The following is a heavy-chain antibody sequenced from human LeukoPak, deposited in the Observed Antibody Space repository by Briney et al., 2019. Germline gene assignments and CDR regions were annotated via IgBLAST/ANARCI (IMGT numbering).Heavy chain of an antibody. V-gene: IGHV3-7*05. CDR3: ARPNNYYDSSGFDAFDI. D-gene: IGHD3-22*01. J-gene: IGHJ3*02. Sequence: GGSLRLSCAASVFTFSSYWMSWVRRAAGKGLEWGANLEQDGSEKYYVDSVKGRFTISRDNAKNSLYLQMDSLRAEDTAVYYCARPNNYYDSSGFDAFDIWGQGTMVTVSS. CDR1: VFTFSSYW. CDR2: LEQDGSEK.